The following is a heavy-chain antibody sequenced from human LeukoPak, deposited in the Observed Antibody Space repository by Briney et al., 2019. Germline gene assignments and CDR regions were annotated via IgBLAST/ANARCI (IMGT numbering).Heavy chain of an antibody. D-gene: IGHD3-3*01. Sequence: GGSLRLSCTASGFTFGDYAMSWVRQAPGKGPEWVGFIRSKAYGGTTEYAASVKGRFTISRDDSKSIAYLQMNSLKTEDTAVYYCTRDLYYDFWSGFDYWGQGTLVTVSS. CDR2: IRSKAYGGTT. CDR3: TRDLYYDFWSGFDY. CDR1: GFTFGDYA. J-gene: IGHJ4*02. V-gene: IGHV3-49*04.